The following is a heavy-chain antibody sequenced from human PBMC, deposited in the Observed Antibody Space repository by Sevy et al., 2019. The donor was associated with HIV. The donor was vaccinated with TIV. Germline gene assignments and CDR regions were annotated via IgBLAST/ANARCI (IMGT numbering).Heavy chain of an antibody. D-gene: IGHD3-3*01. CDR3: VRGTTVYDFWTGGHY. V-gene: IGHV1-18*01. CDR2: ISGFNGDT. J-gene: IGHJ4*02. Sequence: ASVKVSCKASGYTFTNYAISWVRQAPGQGLEWMGWISGFNGDTKNAEKFQGRFTMTTDTSTKTAYMDLRSLRSDDTSVYYCVRGTTVYDFWTGGHYWGQGTLVTVSS. CDR1: GYTFTNYA.